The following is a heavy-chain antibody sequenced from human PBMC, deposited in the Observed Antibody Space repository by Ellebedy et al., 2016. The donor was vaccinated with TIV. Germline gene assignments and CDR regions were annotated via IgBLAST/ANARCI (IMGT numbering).Heavy chain of an antibody. Sequence: GGSLRLSCEASGFTFSSYAMSWVRQAPGKGLEWVSGITGSGDSTYYADSVKGRFTVSRDNFKNTLYLQMNSLRPEDTAVYYCAKPGNPNLEYLQHWGQGTLVTVSS. CDR2: ITGSGDST. V-gene: IGHV3-23*01. CDR1: GFTFSSYA. CDR3: AKPGNPNLEYLQH. J-gene: IGHJ1*01.